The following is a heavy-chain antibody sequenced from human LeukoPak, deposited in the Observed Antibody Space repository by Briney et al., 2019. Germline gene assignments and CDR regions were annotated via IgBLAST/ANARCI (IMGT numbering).Heavy chain of an antibody. Sequence: ASVKVSCKASGYTFTNYGISWVRQAPGQGLEWMGWISIYNGNTDSAQKLRGRVTMTTDTSTSTVYMALRSLRSDDTAVYYCARITYDFWSGYYMPDDPWGQGTLVTVSS. J-gene: IGHJ5*02. CDR1: GYTFTNYG. V-gene: IGHV1-18*01. D-gene: IGHD3-3*01. CDR3: ARITYDFWSGYYMPDDP. CDR2: ISIYNGNT.